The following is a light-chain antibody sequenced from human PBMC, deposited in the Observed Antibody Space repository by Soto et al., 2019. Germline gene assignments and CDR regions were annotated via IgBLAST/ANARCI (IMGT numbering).Light chain of an antibody. J-gene: IGKJ5*01. Sequence: EIVWTQSPGTLSLSPGESATLSCRASQSIGSNYLAWYQKKPGQAPRLLIYGASSRATGIPDRFSGSGSGTDFTLTISRLETEDFAVYYCQQYGSSTITFGQGTRLEIK. CDR2: GAS. CDR3: QQYGSSTIT. V-gene: IGKV3-20*01. CDR1: QSIGSNY.